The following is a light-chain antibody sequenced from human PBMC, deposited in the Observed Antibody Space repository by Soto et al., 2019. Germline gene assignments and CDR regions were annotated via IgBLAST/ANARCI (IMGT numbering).Light chain of an antibody. CDR1: QSVSSN. CDR2: DAS. Sequence: EIVMTQSPATLSVSPGERATLSCRASQSVSSNLAWYQQKVGQAPRVLIYDASTRATGIPGRFSGSGSGTEFTLTISSLQSEDFAVYYCQQYNNWPETFGQGTKVXIX. CDR3: QQYNNWPET. V-gene: IGKV3-15*01. J-gene: IGKJ1*01.